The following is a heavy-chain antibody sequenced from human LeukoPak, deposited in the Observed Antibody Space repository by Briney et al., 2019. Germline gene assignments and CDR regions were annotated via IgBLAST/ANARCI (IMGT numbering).Heavy chain of an antibody. D-gene: IGHD3-16*02. J-gene: IGHJ4*02. CDR3: ARGLYDYVWGSYRPIYFDY. Sequence: SETLSLTCAVYGGSFSGYYWSWIRQPPGKGLEWIGEINHSGSTNYNPSLKSRVTISVDTSKNQFSLKLSPVTAADTAVYYCARGLYDYVWGSYRPIYFDYWGQGTLVTVSS. V-gene: IGHV4-34*01. CDR2: INHSGST. CDR1: GGSFSGYY.